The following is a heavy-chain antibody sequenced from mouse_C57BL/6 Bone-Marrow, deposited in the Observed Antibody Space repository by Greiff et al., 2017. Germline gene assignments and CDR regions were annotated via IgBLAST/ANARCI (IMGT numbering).Heavy chain of an antibody. CDR3: ARGGSYSFAY. J-gene: IGHJ3*01. CDR1: GYAFTNYL. D-gene: IGHD2-12*01. V-gene: IGHV1-54*01. CDR2: INPGSGGT. Sequence: QVQLQQSGAELVRPGPSVKVSCKASGYAFTNYLIEWVKQRPGQGLEWIGVINPGSGGTNYNEKFKGKATLTADKSSSTAYMQLSRLTSEDSAVYFCARGGSYSFAYWGQGTLVTVSA.